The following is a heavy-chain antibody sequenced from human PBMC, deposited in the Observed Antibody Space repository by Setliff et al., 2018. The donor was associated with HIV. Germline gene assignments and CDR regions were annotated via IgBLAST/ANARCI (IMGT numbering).Heavy chain of an antibody. V-gene: IGHV3-30*01. J-gene: IGHJ2*01. Sequence: GGSLRLSCAASEFIFSRYAIYWVRQAPGKGLEWVAVISSDGSDKYYAGSVKGRFTISRDNSKNTLYLQMNSLRAEDTAVYYCARDRFPQSNIFGAWYFDLWGRGTLVTVSS. CDR1: EFIFSRYA. CDR2: ISSDGSDK. D-gene: IGHD3-10*02. CDR3: ARDRFPQSNIFGAWYFDL.